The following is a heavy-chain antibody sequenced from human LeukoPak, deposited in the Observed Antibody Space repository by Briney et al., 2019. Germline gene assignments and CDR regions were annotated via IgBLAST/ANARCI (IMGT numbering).Heavy chain of an antibody. CDR1: GGSFSGYY. CDR2: INHSGST. J-gene: IGHJ4*02. V-gene: IGHV4-34*01. D-gene: IGHD3-16*02. Sequence: SETLSLTCAVYGGSFSGYYWSWIRQPPGKGLEWIGEINHSGSTNYNPSLKSRVTISVDTCKNQFSLKLSSVTAADTAVYYCARGYVITFGGVIVTHPLVYWGQGTLVTVSS. CDR3: ARGYVITFGGVIVTHPLVY.